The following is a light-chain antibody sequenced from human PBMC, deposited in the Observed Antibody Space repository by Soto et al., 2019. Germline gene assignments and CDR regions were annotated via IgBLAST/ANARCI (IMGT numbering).Light chain of an antibody. CDR3: QQYGSSPWT. J-gene: IGKJ1*01. CDR1: QGISSRY. Sequence: EIVLTQSPGTLSLSPGERVTLSCRASQGISSRYLAWYQQKPGQAPRLLIYDASNRATGIPDRFSGSGSGTDFTLTISRLESEDFAVYYCQQYGSSPWTFGQGTKVEIK. V-gene: IGKV3-20*01. CDR2: DAS.